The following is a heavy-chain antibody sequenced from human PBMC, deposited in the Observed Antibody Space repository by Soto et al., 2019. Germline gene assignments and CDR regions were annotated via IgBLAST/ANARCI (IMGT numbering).Heavy chain of an antibody. D-gene: IGHD6-19*01. CDR1: GGSISSGGYY. J-gene: IGHJ4*02. CDR3: ARDQGSGWYEDYFDY. Sequence: QVQLQESGPGLVKPSQTLSLTCTISGGSISSGGYYWSWIRQHPGKGLEWIGYIYYSGSTYYNPSLKSRFTISVDTSKNQFSLKLSSVTAADTAVYYCARDQGSGWYEDYFDYWGQGTLVTVSS. CDR2: IYYSGST. V-gene: IGHV4-31*03.